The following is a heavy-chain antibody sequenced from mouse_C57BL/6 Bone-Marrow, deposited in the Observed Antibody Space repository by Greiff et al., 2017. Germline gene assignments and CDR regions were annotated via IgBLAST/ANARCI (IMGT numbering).Heavy chain of an antibody. CDR1: GFNIKDDY. J-gene: IGHJ2*01. CDR2: IDPENGDT. Sequence: DVKLVESGAELVRPGASVKLSCTASGFNIKDDYMHWVKQRPEQGLEWIGWIDPENGDTEYASKFQGKATITADTSSNTAYLQLSSLTSEDTAVYYCTTGYYDYDDYFDYWGQGTTLTVSS. CDR3: TTGYYDYDDYFDY. V-gene: IGHV14-4*01. D-gene: IGHD2-4*01.